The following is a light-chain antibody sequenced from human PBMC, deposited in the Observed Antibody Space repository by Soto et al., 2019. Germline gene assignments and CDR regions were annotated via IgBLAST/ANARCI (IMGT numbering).Light chain of an antibody. CDR3: QQYGSSGT. Sequence: EIVLTQSTGTLSLSSGERATLYCRASQSVSNNYLAWYQQKPGQAPRLLIYGASNRATGIPDRFSGSGSGTDFTLTISRLEPEDFAVYYCQQYGSSGTFGQGAKVAIK. CDR1: QSVSNNY. J-gene: IGKJ1*01. V-gene: IGKV3-20*01. CDR2: GAS.